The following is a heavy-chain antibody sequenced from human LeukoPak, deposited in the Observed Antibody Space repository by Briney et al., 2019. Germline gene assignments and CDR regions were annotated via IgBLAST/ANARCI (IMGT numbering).Heavy chain of an antibody. V-gene: IGHV4-61*01. Sequence: SETLSLTCTVSGGSVSSDNYYWTWIRQPPGKGLEWFGYISYSGRATYNPSLKSRATMSIDTSKNQFSLKLSSVTAADTAVYYCARDFCSSTSCHFDYWGQGTLVTVSS. J-gene: IGHJ4*02. D-gene: IGHD2-2*01. CDR2: ISYSGRA. CDR1: GGSVSSDNYY. CDR3: ARDFCSSTSCHFDY.